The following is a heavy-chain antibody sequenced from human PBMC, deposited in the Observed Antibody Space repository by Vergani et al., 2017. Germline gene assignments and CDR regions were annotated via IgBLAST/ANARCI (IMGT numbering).Heavy chain of an antibody. J-gene: IGHJ2*01. CDR3: ARDVHPGRRNWYCDL. V-gene: IGHV3-48*03. D-gene: IGHD1-14*01. CDR2: ISSSGSTI. CDR1: GFTFSSYE. Sequence: EVQLVESGGGLVQPGGSLRLSCAASGFTFSSYEMNWVRQAPGKGLEWVSYISSSGSTIYYADSVKGRFTISRDNAKNSLYLQMNSLRAEDTAVYYCARDVHPGRRNWYCDLWGRGTLVTVSS.